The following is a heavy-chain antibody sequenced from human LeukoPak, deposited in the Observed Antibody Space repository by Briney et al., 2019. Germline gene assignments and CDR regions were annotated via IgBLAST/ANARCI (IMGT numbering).Heavy chain of an antibody. V-gene: IGHV3-30*04. D-gene: IGHD5-18*01. CDR1: GFSFSTSA. Sequence: PGGSLRPSCEASGFSFSTSAMHWVRQAPGKGLEWVAVISYDGGIQYYADSVRGRFTVSRDNSKNTLYLQMSGLRAEDAAFYYCATDKTRIQLWKFFFDNWGQGTLVAVSS. J-gene: IGHJ4*02. CDR3: ATDKTRIQLWKFFFDN. CDR2: ISYDGGIQ.